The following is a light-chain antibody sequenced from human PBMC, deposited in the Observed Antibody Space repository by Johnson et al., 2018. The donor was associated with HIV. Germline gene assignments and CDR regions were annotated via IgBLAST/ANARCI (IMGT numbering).Light chain of an antibody. J-gene: IGLJ1*01. V-gene: IGLV1-51*02. CDR1: SSNIGNNY. CDR3: GTWDSSMSVV. Sequence: QAVLTQPPSVSAAPGQKVTISCSGSSSNIGNNYVSWYQQLPGTAPKLLIYENNKRPSGIPDRFSGYKSGTSATLGITGLQTGDEADYYCGTWDSSMSVVFGTGTKVTVL. CDR2: ENN.